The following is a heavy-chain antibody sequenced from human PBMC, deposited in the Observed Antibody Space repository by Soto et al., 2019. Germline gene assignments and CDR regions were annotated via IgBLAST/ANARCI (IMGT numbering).Heavy chain of an antibody. CDR1: GFTVSSNH. CDR3: AGPGEQHRY. Sequence: EVQLVESGGGLVQPGGSLRLSCAASGFTVSSNHMSWVRQAPGKGLEWVSLIYSGGSTYYADSVKGRFTFSRDNSQNALYLQMNSLRAEDTAVYYCAGPGEQHRYWGQGTLVTVSS. CDR2: IYSGGST. V-gene: IGHV3-66*01. D-gene: IGHD3-16*01. J-gene: IGHJ4*02.